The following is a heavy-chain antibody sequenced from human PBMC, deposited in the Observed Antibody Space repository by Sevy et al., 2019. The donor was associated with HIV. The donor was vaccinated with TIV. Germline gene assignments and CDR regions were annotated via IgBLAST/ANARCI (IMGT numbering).Heavy chain of an antibody. J-gene: IGHJ4*02. V-gene: IGHV4-38-2*02. CDR2: IYHSGTT. CDR3: VRESGRISLMV. CDR1: GDSINSGYY. D-gene: IGHD2-8*01. Sequence: SETLSLTCFVSGDSINSGYYWGWIRHSPGKGLEWIGSIYHSGTTYYNPSLKSRVTISVDMSKNQFALTLTSVTAADTAVYYCVRESGRISLMVWGQGTLVTVSS.